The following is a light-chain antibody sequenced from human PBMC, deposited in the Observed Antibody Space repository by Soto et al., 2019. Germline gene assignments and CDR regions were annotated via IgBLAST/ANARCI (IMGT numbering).Light chain of an antibody. Sequence: QTVVTQEPSFSVSPGGTVTLTCGLSSGSVSTSYYPSWYQQTPGQAPRTLIYSTNTRSSGVPDRFSGSILGNKAALTITGAQADDESDYYCVLYRGSGFVVFGGGTKLTVL. CDR2: STN. CDR3: VLYRGSGFVV. V-gene: IGLV8-61*01. CDR1: SGSVSTSYY. J-gene: IGLJ2*01.